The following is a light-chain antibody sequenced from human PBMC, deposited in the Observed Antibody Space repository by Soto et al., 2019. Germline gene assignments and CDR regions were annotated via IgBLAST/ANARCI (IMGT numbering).Light chain of an antibody. V-gene: IGKV3-11*01. CDR2: DAS. CDR3: HQCNTWPLT. CDR1: QSVSRC. J-gene: IGKJ4*01. Sequence: EIVLTQSPATLSLSPGESATLSCRASQSVSRCLVWFQHKPGQAPRLVIHDASYRAADIPARFSGSGSETDFTLTIRSLQPEDFAVYYCHQCNTWPLTFGGGTKLEIK.